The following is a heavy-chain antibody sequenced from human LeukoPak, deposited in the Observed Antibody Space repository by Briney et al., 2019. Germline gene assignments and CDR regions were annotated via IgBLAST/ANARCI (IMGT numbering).Heavy chain of an antibody. CDR2: ISVSGVNT. CDR3: AKDPVQKYCSGGSCYQTSY. CDR1: GFTFSSCG. D-gene: IGHD2-15*01. V-gene: IGHV3-23*01. Sequence: GGSLRLSCAASGFTFSSCGMTWVRQAPGKGLEWVSTISVSGVNTYYADSVKGRFTISRDNSKNTLYLQMNSLRAEDTAVYYCAKDPVQKYCSGGSCYQTSYWGQGTLVTVSS. J-gene: IGHJ4*02.